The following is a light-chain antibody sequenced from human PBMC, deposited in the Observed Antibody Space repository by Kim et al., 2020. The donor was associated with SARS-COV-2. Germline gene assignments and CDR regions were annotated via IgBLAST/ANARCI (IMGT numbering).Light chain of an antibody. CDR2: GAS. CDR1: QIVETY. J-gene: IGKJ2*01. V-gene: IGKV3-11*01. Sequence: SLSPGESATLSCRARQIVETYFAWFQQKPGQPPRLLIHGASNRAAGIPARFSGSGSGTDFTLTISSLESEDFAVYYCQQRASWRTFGQGTKLE. CDR3: QQRASWRT.